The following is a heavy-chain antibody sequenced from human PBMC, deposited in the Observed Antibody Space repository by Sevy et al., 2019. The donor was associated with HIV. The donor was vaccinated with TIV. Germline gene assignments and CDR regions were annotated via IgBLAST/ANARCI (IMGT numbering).Heavy chain of an antibody. CDR3: AKDRVSGTYYSGDFDY. V-gene: IGHV3-23*01. D-gene: IGHD3-10*01. CDR2: MRGSGGDT. J-gene: IGHJ4*02. CDR1: GFTFRTYA. Sequence: GGSLRLSCAASGFTFRTYAMTWVRQAPGKALEWVSVMRGSGGDTYYADSVKGRFTISRDNSNNTLYLQMNSLRAEDTAVYYCAKDRVSGTYYSGDFDYWGQGTLVTVSS.